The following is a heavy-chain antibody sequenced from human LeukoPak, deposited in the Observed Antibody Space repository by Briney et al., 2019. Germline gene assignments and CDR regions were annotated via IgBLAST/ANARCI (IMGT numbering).Heavy chain of an antibody. CDR2: INHSGST. J-gene: IGHJ4*02. D-gene: IGHD3-22*01. CDR3: ASLYYDSSGYSKGDY. CDR1: GGSFSGYY. V-gene: IGHV4-34*01. Sequence: SETLSLTCAVYGGSFSGYYWSRIRQPPGKGLEWIGEINHSGSTNYNPSLKSRVTISVDTSKNQFSLKLSSVTAADTAVYYCASLYYDSSGYSKGDYWGQGTLVTVSS.